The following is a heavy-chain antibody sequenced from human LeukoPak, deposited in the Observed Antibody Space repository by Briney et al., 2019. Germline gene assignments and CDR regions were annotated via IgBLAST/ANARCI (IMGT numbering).Heavy chain of an antibody. D-gene: IGHD5-24*01. CDR1: GGSFSGYY. CDR3: ARGFYGWLQHYGMDV. J-gene: IGHJ6*02. Sequence: SETLSLTCAVYGGSFSGYYWSWIRQPPGKGLEWIGEINHSGSTNYNPSLKSRVTISVDTSKNQFSLKLSSVTAADTAVYYCARGFYGWLQHYGMDVWGQGTTVTVSS. V-gene: IGHV4-34*01. CDR2: INHSGST.